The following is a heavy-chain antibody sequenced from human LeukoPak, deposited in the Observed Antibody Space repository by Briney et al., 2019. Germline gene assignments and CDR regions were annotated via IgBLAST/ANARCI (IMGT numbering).Heavy chain of an antibody. V-gene: IGHV3-48*03. D-gene: IGHD4-17*01. J-gene: IGHJ5*02. CDR3: ARTTVTAGRTNWFDP. Sequence: QAGGSLRLSCAASGFTFSSYEMNWVRQAPGKGLEWVSYISSSGSTIYYADSVKGRFTISRDNAKNSLYLQMNSLRAEDTAVYYCARTTVTAGRTNWFDPWGQGTLVIVSS. CDR2: ISSSGSTI. CDR1: GFTFSSYE.